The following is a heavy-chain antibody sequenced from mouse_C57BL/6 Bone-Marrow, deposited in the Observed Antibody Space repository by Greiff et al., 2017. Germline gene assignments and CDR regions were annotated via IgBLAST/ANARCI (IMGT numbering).Heavy chain of an antibody. D-gene: IGHD1-1*01. J-gene: IGHJ4*01. V-gene: IGHV1-50*01. CDR3: ARGILPDY. Sequence: VKQRPGQGLEWIGEIDPSDSYTNYNQKFKGKATLPVDTSSSTAYMQLSSLTSEDPAVYYCARGILPDYWGQGTSVTVSS. CDR2: IDPSDSYT.